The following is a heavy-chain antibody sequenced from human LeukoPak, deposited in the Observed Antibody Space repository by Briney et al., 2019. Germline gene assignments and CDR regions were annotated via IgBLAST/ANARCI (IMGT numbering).Heavy chain of an antibody. J-gene: IGHJ4*02. CDR3: AKGNAPYCSGGSCYPLDY. V-gene: IGHV3-23*01. CDR1: GFTFSSYA. D-gene: IGHD2-15*01. Sequence: GGSLRLSCAASGFTFSSYAMSWVRQAPGKRLEWVSAISGSGGSTYYADSVKGRFTISRDNSKNTLYLQMNSLRAEDTALYYCAKGNAPYCSGGSCYPLDYWGQGTLVTVSS. CDR2: ISGSGGST.